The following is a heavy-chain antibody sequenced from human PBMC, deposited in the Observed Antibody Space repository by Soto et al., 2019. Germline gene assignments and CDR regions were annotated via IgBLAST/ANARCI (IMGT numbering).Heavy chain of an antibody. CDR1: GYTFTSYG. CDR3: AGYCGGDCYTD. J-gene: IGHJ4*02. Sequence: ASVKVSCKASGYTFTSYGIVWLRQAPGQGLEWMGWISAYDGNTDYVQKLQGRVTMTTDTPTTTAYMELRSLRSDDTAVYYCAGYCGGDCYTDWGQGTLVTVSS. V-gene: IGHV1-18*01. CDR2: ISAYDGNT. D-gene: IGHD2-21*02.